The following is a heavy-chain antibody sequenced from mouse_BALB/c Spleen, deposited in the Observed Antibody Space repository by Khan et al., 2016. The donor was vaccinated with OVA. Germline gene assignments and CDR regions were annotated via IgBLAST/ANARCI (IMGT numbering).Heavy chain of an antibody. D-gene: IGHD1-1*02. CDR1: GFTFSSYA. V-gene: IGHV5-9-3*01. CDR2: ISSGGHYT. CDR3: ARSVVDYHGMDY. J-gene: IGHJ4*01. Sequence: EVELVESGGGLVKTGGSLKLSCSASGFTFSSYAMSWVRQTPEKRLELVAPISSGGHYTFSTDSVKGRFTISRDNARNTLYLQLSSLRSEETAMYYCARSVVDYHGMDYWGQGTSVTVSS.